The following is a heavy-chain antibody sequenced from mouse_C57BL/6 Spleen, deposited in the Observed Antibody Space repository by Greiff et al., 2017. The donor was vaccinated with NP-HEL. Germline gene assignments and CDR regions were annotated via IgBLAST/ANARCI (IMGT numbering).Heavy chain of an antibody. J-gene: IGHJ1*03. D-gene: IGHD6-1*01. Sequence: QVQLQQSGAELVKPGASVKMSCKASGYTFTTYPIEWMKQNHGKSLEWIGNFHPYNDDTKYNEKFKGKATLTVEKSSSTVYLELSRLTSDDSAVYYGTSRDISAVGWYFDDWGKGTTVTVSS. CDR3: TSRDISAVGWYFDD. CDR2: FHPYNDDT. CDR1: GYTFTTYP. V-gene: IGHV1-47*01.